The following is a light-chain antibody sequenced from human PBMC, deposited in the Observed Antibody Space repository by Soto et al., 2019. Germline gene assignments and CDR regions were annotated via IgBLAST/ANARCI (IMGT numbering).Light chain of an antibody. CDR2: DVF. V-gene: IGLV2-11*01. CDR1: SSDIGGYNL. CDR3: CSYAGRFIWL. Sequence: QSALTQPRSVSGSPGQSVTIPCAGSSSDIGGYNLVSWYRQYPGEVPKLIIYDVFKRPSGVPDRFSGSKSGNTATLTISGLQGDDEADFYCCSYAGRFIWLFGGGTKVTVL. J-gene: IGLJ3*02.